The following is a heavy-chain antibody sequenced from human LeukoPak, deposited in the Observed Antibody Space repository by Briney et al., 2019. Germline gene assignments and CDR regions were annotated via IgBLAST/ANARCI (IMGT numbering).Heavy chain of an antibody. CDR3: AREPTESTTAY. CDR1: RGSMSDYY. Sequence: PSETLCLTCTVSRGSMSDYYWSWIRQSAGRGLEWIGQIHFNRSTSYNPSLKSRVNMSLDTSKMQVSLRLTSGIAADTAIYYCAREPTESTTAYWGQGALVTVSS. J-gene: IGHJ4*02. CDR2: IHFNRST. V-gene: IGHV4-4*07. D-gene: IGHD4-11*01.